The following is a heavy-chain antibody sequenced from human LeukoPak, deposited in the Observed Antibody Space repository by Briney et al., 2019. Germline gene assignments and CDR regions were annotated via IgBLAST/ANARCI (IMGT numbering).Heavy chain of an antibody. Sequence: SETLSLTCNVSGGPVSGNYWSWIRQPPGKGLEWIGYISYSGSTNHNPSLKSRVTMSVDTSKNQFSLKLSSVTSADTAVYYCARTPPCSSTSCYILDYWGQGTLVTVSS. CDR1: GGPVSGNY. V-gene: IGHV4-59*02. J-gene: IGHJ4*02. D-gene: IGHD2-2*02. CDR3: ARTPPCSSTSCYILDY. CDR2: ISYSGST.